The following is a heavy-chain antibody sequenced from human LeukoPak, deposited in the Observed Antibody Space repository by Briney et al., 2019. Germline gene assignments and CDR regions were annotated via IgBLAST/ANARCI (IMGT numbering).Heavy chain of an antibody. J-gene: IGHJ4*02. CDR3: ARLSFFIAAAGLY. CDR2: INHSGST. Sequence: KPSETLSLTCAVYGGSFSGYYWSWIRQPPGKGLEWIGEINHSGSTNYNPSLKSRVTISVDTSKNQFSLKLSSVTAADTAVYYCARLSFFIAAAGLYWGQGTLVTVSS. V-gene: IGHV4-34*01. D-gene: IGHD6-13*01. CDR1: GGSFSGYY.